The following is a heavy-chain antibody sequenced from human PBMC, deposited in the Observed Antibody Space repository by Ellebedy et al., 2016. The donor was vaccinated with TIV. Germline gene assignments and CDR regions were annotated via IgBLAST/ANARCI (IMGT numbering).Heavy chain of an antibody. V-gene: IGHV3-23*01. CDR1: GFTFSSYA. Sequence: PGGSLRLSCAASGFTFSSYAMTWVRQAPGKGLEWVSGISGGAGSTVYAESVRGRFTISRDNSKNTLSLQMNSLRAEDTAVYYCARDMRGGSYDYWGQGTLVTVSS. D-gene: IGHD1-26*01. CDR3: ARDMRGGSYDY. J-gene: IGHJ4*02. CDR2: ISGGAGST.